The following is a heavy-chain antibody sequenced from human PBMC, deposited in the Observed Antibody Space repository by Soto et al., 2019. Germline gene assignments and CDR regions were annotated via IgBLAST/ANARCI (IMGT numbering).Heavy chain of an antibody. D-gene: IGHD6-19*01. Sequence: QVQLVESGGGVVQPGRSLRLSCAVSGFTFSDFGMHWVRQAPGKGLHWVAVISYDGTEKYYADSVKGRFTISRDNSKNTLYLKMNNVRAEDTSVYYCASVAGTGSFFYYAMDVWGQGTTVTVSS. V-gene: IGHV3-30*03. CDR3: ASVAGTGSFFYYAMDV. CDR1: GFTFSDFG. J-gene: IGHJ6*02. CDR2: ISYDGTEK.